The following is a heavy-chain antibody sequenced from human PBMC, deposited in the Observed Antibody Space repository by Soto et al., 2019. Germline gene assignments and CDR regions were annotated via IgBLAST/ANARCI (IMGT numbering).Heavy chain of an antibody. Sequence: ASVKVSCKASGYTFTSYGISWVRQAPGQGLEWMGWMNANSGNTSYAQKFQGRVTMTRNTSISTAYMELSSLGSEDTAVYYCARGAVLRYFDWLLATKGFDYWGQGTLVTVSS. J-gene: IGHJ4*02. CDR2: MNANSGNT. V-gene: IGHV1-8*02. CDR1: GYTFTSYG. CDR3: ARGAVLRYFDWLLATKGFDY. D-gene: IGHD3-9*01.